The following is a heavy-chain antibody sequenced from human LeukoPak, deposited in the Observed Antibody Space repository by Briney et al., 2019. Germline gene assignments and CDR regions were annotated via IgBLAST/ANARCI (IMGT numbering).Heavy chain of an antibody. J-gene: IGHJ4*02. V-gene: IGHV5-51*01. CDR2: IYPGDSDT. CDR3: ARSTGGTGPADY. D-gene: IGHD2-8*02. CDR1: GYTFSSYW. Sequence: GESLKISCKVSGYTFSSYWIGWVGQMPGEGLEWMGIIYPGDSDTRYSPSFQGQVTISADTTISTAYLQWTSRKASDTAMYYCARSTGGTGPADYWGQGTLVTVSS.